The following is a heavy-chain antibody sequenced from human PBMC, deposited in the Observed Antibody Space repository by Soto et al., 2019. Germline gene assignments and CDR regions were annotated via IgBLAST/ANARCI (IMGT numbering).Heavy chain of an antibody. V-gene: IGHV3-33*01. CDR1: GFTFSSYG. CDR2: IWYDGSNK. CDR3: ARDSVRRVRYAFDI. D-gene: IGHD3-10*01. Sequence: GGSLRLSCAASGFTFSSYGMHWVRQAPGKGLEWVAVIWYDGSNKYYADSVKGRFTISRDNSKNTLYLQMNSLRAEDTAVYYCARDSVRRVRYAFDIWGQGTMVTVSS. J-gene: IGHJ3*02.